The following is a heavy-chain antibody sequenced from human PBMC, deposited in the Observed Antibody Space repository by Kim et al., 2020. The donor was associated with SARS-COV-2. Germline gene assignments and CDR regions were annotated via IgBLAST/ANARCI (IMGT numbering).Heavy chain of an antibody. Sequence: SETLSLTCAVYGGSFSGYYWSWIRQPPGKGLEWIGEINHSGSTNYNPSLKSRVTISVDTSKNQFSLKLSSVTAADTAVYYCARGYPRGYNWNDDGYYGMDVWGQGTTVTVSS. CDR3: ARGYPRGYNWNDDGYYGMDV. CDR2: INHSGST. CDR1: GGSFSGYY. V-gene: IGHV4-34*01. J-gene: IGHJ6*02. D-gene: IGHD1-1*01.